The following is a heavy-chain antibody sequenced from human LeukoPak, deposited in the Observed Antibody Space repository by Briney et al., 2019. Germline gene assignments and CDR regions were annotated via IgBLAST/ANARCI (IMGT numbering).Heavy chain of an antibody. CDR2: IKSKTDGGTT. D-gene: IGHD3-22*01. CDR3: TGVITPYYYYGMDV. V-gene: IGHV3-15*01. Sequence: GGSLRLSCAASGFTFSNAWVSWVRQAPGKGLEWVGRIKSKTDGGTTDYAAPVKGRFTISRDDSKNTLYLQMNSLKTEDTAVYYCTGVITPYYYYGMDVWGQGTTVTVSS. CDR1: GFTFSNAW. J-gene: IGHJ6*02.